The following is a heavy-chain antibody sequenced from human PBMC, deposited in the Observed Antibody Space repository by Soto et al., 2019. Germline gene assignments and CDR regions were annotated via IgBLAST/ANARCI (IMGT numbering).Heavy chain of an antibody. J-gene: IGHJ4*02. CDR2: IIPILGIA. CDR1: GGTFSSYT. CDR3: AGAYCSSTSCYAGTFDY. D-gene: IGHD2-2*01. Sequence: SVKVSCKASGGTFSSYTISWVRQAPGQGLEWMGRIIPILGIANYAQKFQGRVTITADKSTSTAYMELSSLRSEDTAVYYCAGAYCSSTSCYAGTFDYWGQGTLVTVS. V-gene: IGHV1-69*02.